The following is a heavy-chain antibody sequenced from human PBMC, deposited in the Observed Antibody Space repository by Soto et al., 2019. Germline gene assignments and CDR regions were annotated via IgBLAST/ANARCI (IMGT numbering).Heavy chain of an antibody. CDR3: ARGGGGPSYYFDY. CDR2: IYHSGST. Sequence: TLSLTCAVSGGSISSGGYSWSWIRQPPGKGLEWIGYIYHSGSTYYNPSLKSRVTISVDRSKNQFSLKLSSVTAADTAVYYCARGGGGPSYYFDYWGQGTLVTVSS. D-gene: IGHD2-15*01. V-gene: IGHV4-30-2*01. CDR1: GGSISSGGYS. J-gene: IGHJ4*02.